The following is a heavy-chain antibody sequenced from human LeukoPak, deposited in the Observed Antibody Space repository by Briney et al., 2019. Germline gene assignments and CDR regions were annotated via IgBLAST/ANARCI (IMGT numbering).Heavy chain of an antibody. V-gene: IGHV4-4*07. CDR3: ARDPFDFWRGSILD. Sequence: SETLSLTCTVSGDSIGSHYWSWIRQPAGKGLEWIGRIYPSGTTNYNPSLKSRVTMSIDTSKNQFSLKRSSVTAADTAVYYCARDPFDFWRGSILDWGEGTLVTVSS. CDR2: IYPSGTT. CDR1: GDSIGSHY. D-gene: IGHD3-3*01. J-gene: IGHJ4*02.